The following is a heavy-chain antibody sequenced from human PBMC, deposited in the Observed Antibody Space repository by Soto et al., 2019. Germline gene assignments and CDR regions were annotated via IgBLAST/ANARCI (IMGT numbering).Heavy chain of an antibody. CDR2: ISGSGSST. Sequence: GGSLRLSCAASGFTFSSYAMNWVRQAPGKGLEWVSTISGSGSSTYYADSVKGRFTISRDNSKNTLYLQMNTLRAEDTAVYYCAKDLADFWSGYPRYYFDYWGQRTLVTVSS. V-gene: IGHV3-23*01. CDR3: AKDLADFWSGYPRYYFDY. J-gene: IGHJ4*02. D-gene: IGHD3-3*01. CDR1: GFTFSSYA.